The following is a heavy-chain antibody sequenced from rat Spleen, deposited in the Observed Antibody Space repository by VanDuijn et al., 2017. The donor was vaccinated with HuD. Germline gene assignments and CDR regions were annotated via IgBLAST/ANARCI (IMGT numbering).Heavy chain of an antibody. D-gene: IGHD1-5*01. CDR2: ISTDGGST. CDR1: GFTFSNSG. V-gene: IGHV5S14*01. Sequence: EVQLVESGGGLVQPGRSLKLSCAASGFTFSNSGMAWIRQTPTKGLEWVASISTDGGSTYYRDSVKGRFTISRDNAKNTQYLQMDSLRSEDTATYYCARLGYNYDYFDYWGQGVMVTVSS. CDR3: ARLGYNYDYFDY. J-gene: IGHJ2*01.